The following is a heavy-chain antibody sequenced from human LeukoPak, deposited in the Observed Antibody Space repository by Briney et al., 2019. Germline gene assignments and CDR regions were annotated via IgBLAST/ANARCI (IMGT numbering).Heavy chain of an antibody. CDR3: ARGPYYYYYMDV. CDR2: INPSGGST. CDR1: GYTFTSYY. J-gene: IGHJ6*03. Sequence: ASVKVSCKASGYTFTSYYMHWVRQAPGQGLEWMGIINPSGGSTSYAQKFQGRVTMTRDMSTSTVYMELRSLRSDDTAVYYCARGPYYYYYMDVWGKGTTVTVSS. V-gene: IGHV1-46*01.